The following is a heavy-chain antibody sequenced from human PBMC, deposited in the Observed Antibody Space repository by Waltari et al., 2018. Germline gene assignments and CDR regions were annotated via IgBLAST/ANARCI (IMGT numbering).Heavy chain of an antibody. Sequence: QVQLQESGPGLVKPSQTLSLTCTVAGGSISSGSYYWSWIRQSAGKGLERIGRMYTSGSANYSPSLKSRVTISVDPSKTQFSLKLSSVTAADTAVYYCAREGIYSSATDARFDPWGQGTLVTVSS. CDR2: MYTSGSA. J-gene: IGHJ5*02. D-gene: IGHD6-25*01. CDR1: GGSISSGSYY. CDR3: AREGIYSSATDARFDP. V-gene: IGHV4-61*02.